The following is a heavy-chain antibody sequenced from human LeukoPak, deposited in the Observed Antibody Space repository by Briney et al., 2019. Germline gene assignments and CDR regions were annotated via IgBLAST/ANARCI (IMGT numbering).Heavy chain of an antibody. D-gene: IGHD4-17*01. J-gene: IGHJ4*02. Sequence: ASVKVSCKASGYTFTSYGISWVRQAPGQGLEWMGWISAYNGNTNYARKLQGRVTMTTDTSTSTAYMELRSLRSDDTAVYYCARDAMFDYGDYGGFDYWGQGTLVTVSS. V-gene: IGHV1-18*01. CDR2: ISAYNGNT. CDR3: ARDAMFDYGDYGGFDY. CDR1: GYTFTSYG.